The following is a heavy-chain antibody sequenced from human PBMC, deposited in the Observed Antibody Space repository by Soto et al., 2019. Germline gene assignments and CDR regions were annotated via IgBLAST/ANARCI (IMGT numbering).Heavy chain of an antibody. D-gene: IGHD6-13*01. CDR3: ARGIAAARIYY. Sequence: QVQLVESGGGVVQPGRSLRLSCAASGFTFSSYGMHRVRQAPGKGLEWVAVIWYDGSNKYYADSVKGRFTISRDNSKNTLYLQMNSLRAEDTAVYYCARGIAAARIYYWGQGTLVTVSS. J-gene: IGHJ4*02. V-gene: IGHV3-33*01. CDR2: IWYDGSNK. CDR1: GFTFSSYG.